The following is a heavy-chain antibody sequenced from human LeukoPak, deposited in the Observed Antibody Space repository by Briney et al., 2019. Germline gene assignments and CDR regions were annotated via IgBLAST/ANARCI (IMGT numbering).Heavy chain of an antibody. V-gene: IGHV3-21*01. CDR2: ISSSSSYI. Sequence: PGGSLRLSCAASGFTFSSYSMNWVRQAPGKGLEWVSSISSSSSYIYYADSVKGRFTISRDNAKNSLYLQMNSLRAEDTAVYYCARDQHSGSDFDYWGQGTLVTVSS. CDR1: GFTFSSYS. D-gene: IGHD1-26*01. CDR3: ARDQHSGSDFDY. J-gene: IGHJ4*02.